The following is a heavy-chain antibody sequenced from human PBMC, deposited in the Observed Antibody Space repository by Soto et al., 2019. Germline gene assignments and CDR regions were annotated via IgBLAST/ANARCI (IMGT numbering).Heavy chain of an antibody. CDR3: VRGGVY. CDR1: GFTFNNYE. Sequence: GGSLRLSCVASGFTFNNYEMNWIRQTPGKGLEWISYIGAITGTLYADSVKGRFTISTDNAKNSLYLQMDSLTAEDTALYYCVRGGVYWGRGTRVTVSS. J-gene: IGHJ4*01. D-gene: IGHD2-8*01. CDR2: IGAITGTL. V-gene: IGHV3-48*03.